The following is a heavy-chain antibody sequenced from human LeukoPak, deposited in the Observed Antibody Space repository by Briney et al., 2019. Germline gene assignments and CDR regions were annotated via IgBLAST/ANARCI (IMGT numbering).Heavy chain of an antibody. D-gene: IGHD3-10*01. V-gene: IGHV4-34*01. CDR3: ARTEGKTPFDY. Sequence: SETLSLTCAVYGGSFSGYYWSWIRQPPGKGLEWIGEINHSGSTNYNPSLKSRVTISVDTFKNQFSLKLSSVTAADTAVYYCARTEGKTPFDYWGQGTLVTVSS. J-gene: IGHJ4*02. CDR1: GGSFSGYY. CDR2: INHSGST.